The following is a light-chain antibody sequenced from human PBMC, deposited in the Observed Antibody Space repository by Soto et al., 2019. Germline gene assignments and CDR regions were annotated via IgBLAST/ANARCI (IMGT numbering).Light chain of an antibody. Sequence: DIQMTQSPSTLSASVGDRVTITCRASQSISSWLAWYQQKPGKVPKLLIYKASTLESGVPSRFSGIGSRTEFTLHISSLQPDDFATYYCQQYNSYSTFGQGTKLEIK. CDR2: KAS. CDR1: QSISSW. V-gene: IGKV1-5*03. CDR3: QQYNSYST. J-gene: IGKJ2*01.